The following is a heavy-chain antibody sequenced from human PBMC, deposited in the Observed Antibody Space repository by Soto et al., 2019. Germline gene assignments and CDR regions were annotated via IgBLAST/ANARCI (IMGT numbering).Heavy chain of an antibody. D-gene: IGHD5-18*01. V-gene: IGHV1-18*01. CDR2: ISAYNGNT. CDR3: ARHPRSRNSYSYSDY. J-gene: IGHJ4*02. Sequence: GASVKVSCKASGYTFTSYGISWVRQAPGQGLEWMGWISAYNGNTNYAQKLQGRVTMTTDTSTSTAYMELRSLRSDDTAVYYCARHPRSRNSYSYSDYCGQGTLLTVSS. CDR1: GYTFTSYG.